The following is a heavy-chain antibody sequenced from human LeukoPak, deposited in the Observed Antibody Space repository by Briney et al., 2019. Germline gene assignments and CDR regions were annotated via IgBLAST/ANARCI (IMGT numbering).Heavy chain of an antibody. J-gene: IGHJ4*02. CDR3: AGFYDSSGYYYFDY. V-gene: IGHV1-2*02. CDR2: INPNSGGT. D-gene: IGHD3-22*01. CDR1: GGTFSSYA. Sequence: ASVKVSCQASGGTFSSYAISWVRQAPGQGLEWMGWINPNSGGTNYAQKFQGRVTMTRDTSISTAYMELSRLRSDDTAVYYCAGFYDSSGYYYFDYWGQGTLVTVSS.